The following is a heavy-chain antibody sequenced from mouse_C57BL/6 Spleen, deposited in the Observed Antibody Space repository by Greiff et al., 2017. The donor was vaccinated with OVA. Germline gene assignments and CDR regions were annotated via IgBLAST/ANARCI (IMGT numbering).Heavy chain of an antibody. V-gene: IGHV1-76*01. J-gene: IGHJ3*01. CDR1: GYTFTDYY. CDR3: ARDYYGSSPPFAY. D-gene: IGHD1-1*01. Sequence: QVQLKQSGAELVRPGASVKLSCKASGYTFTDYYINWVKQRPGQGLEWIARIYPGSGNTYYNEKFKGKATLTAEKSSSTAYMQLSSLTSEDSAVYFCARDYYGSSPPFAYWGQGTLVTVSA. CDR2: IYPGSGNT.